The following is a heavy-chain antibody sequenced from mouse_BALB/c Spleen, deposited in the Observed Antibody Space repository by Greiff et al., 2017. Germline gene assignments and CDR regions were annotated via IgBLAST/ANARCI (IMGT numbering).Heavy chain of an antibody. V-gene: IGHV1-80*01. CDR2: IYPGDGDT. J-gene: IGHJ4*01. Sequence: VQLVESGAELVRPGSSVKISCKASGYAFSSYWMNWVKQRPGQGLEWIGQIYPGDGDTNYNGKFKGKATLTADKSSSTAYMQLSSLTSEDSAVYFCARWGLYAMDDWGQGTSVTVSS. CDR1: GYAFSSYW. CDR3: ARWGLYAMDD.